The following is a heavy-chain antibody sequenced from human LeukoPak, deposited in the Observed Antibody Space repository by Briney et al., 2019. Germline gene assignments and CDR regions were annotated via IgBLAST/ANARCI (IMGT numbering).Heavy chain of an antibody. V-gene: IGHV1-46*01. J-gene: IGHJ6*04. CDR3: ASYGSGSPRWDV. D-gene: IGHD3-10*01. CDR1: GYTFTRYY. CDR2: INPSDGGT. Sequence: ASVKVSCKASGYTFTRYYLHWVRQAPGQGLECMGIINPSDGGTTYAQKFQGRVTMTRDTSTSTVYMELSSLRSEDTAVYYCASYGSGSPRWDVWGKGTTVTVSS.